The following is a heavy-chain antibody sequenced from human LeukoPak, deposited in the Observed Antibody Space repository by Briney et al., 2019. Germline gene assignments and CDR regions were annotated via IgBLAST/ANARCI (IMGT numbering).Heavy chain of an antibody. Sequence: PSETLSLTCTVSGGSISSYYWSWIRLPPGKGLEWIGYIYYSGSTNYNPSLKSRVTISVDTSKNQFSLKLSSVTAADTAVYYCARYDDYGACFDYWGQGTLVTVSS. V-gene: IGHV4-59*01. CDR2: IYYSGST. CDR1: GGSISSYY. D-gene: IGHD4-17*01. J-gene: IGHJ4*02. CDR3: ARYDDYGACFDY.